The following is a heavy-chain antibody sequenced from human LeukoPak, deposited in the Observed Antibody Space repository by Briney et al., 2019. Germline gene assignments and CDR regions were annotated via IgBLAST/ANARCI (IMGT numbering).Heavy chain of an antibody. CDR2: IYYSGST. V-gene: IGHV4-59*01. CDR3: ARSLYSSGYYPLY. D-gene: IGHD3-22*01. J-gene: IGHJ4*02. Sequence: KPSETLSLTCTVSGGSISSYYWSWIRQPPGKGLEWIGYIYYSGSTNYNPSLKSRVTISVDTSKNQFSLKLSSVTAADTAVYYCARSLYSSGYYPLYWGQGTLVTVSS. CDR1: GGSISSYY.